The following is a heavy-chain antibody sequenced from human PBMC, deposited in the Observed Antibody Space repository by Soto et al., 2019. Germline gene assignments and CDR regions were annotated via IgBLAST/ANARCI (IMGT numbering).Heavy chain of an antibody. D-gene: IGHD7-27*01. Sequence: SETLSLSCTVSGGSISSYYWSWIRQPPGKGLEWIGYIYYSGSTNYNPSLKSRVTISVDTSKNQFSLKLSSVTAADTAVYYCASGVLTGEFDYWGQGTLVTVSS. CDR2: IYYSGST. CDR1: GGSISSYY. J-gene: IGHJ4*02. CDR3: ASGVLTGEFDY. V-gene: IGHV4-59*08.